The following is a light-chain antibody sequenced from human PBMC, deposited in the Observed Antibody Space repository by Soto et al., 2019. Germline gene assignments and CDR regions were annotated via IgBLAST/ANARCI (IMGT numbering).Light chain of an antibody. CDR1: QSVSSN. V-gene: IGKV3-20*01. J-gene: IGKJ5*01. Sequence: EIVMTQSPATLSVSPGERATLSCRASQSVSSNLAWYQQKPGQAPRPLIFGASNRATGIPDRFSGGGSGTDFSLTISRLEPEDFAVYYCQQYGSAPLTFGQGTRLEIK. CDR2: GAS. CDR3: QQYGSAPLT.